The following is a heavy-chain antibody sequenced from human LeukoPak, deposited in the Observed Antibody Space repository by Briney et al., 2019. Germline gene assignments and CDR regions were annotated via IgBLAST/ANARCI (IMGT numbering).Heavy chain of an antibody. CDR1: GGSFSGYY. CDR2: INHSGST. V-gene: IGHV4-34*01. CDR3: ARRRGYYYGSGPSDYFDY. Sequence: PSETLSLTCAVYGGSFSGYYWSWIRQPPGKGLEWIGEINHSGSTNYNPSLKSRVTISIDTSKNQFSLKLSSVTAADTAVYYCARRRGYYYGSGPSDYFDYWGQGTLVTVSS. D-gene: IGHD3-10*01. J-gene: IGHJ4*02.